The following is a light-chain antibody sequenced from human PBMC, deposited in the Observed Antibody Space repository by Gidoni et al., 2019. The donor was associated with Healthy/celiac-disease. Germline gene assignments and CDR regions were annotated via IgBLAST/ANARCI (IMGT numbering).Light chain of an antibody. J-gene: IGKJ4*01. CDR3: QQSYSTPPMLT. CDR2: AAS. V-gene: IGKV1-39*01. CDR1: QSISSY. Sequence: DIQMTQSPSSLSASVGDRVTITCRASQSISSYLNWYQQKPGKAPKLLIYAASNLQSGVPPRLSGSGSGTEFNLTISSPQPEDFATYYCQQSYSTPPMLTFGGGTKVEIK.